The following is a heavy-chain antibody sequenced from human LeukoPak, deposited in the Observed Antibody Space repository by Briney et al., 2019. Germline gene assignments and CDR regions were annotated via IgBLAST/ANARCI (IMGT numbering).Heavy chain of an antibody. CDR2: IYHSGST. CDR1: GGSISSSNW. Sequence: PSETLSLTCAVSGGSISSSNWWSWVRQPPGKGLEWIGEIYHSGSTYYNPSLKSRVTISVDRSKNQFSLKLSSVTAADTAVYYCARVYGDDGEYYFDYWGQGTLVTVSS. J-gene: IGHJ4*02. CDR3: ARVYGDDGEYYFDY. D-gene: IGHD4-17*01. V-gene: IGHV4-4*02.